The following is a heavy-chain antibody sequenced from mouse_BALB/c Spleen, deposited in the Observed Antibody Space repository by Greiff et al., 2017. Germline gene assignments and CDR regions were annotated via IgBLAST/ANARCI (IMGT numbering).Heavy chain of an antibody. D-gene: IGHD2-1*01. CDR3: ALYGNYDYAMDY. CDR2: ISNGGGST. Sequence: DVMLVESGGGLVQPGGSLKLSCAASGFTFSSYTMSWVRQTPEKRLEWVAYISNGGGSTYYPDTVKGRFTISRDNAKNTLYLQMSSLKSEDTAMYYCALYGNYDYAMDYWGQGTSVTVSS. CDR1: GFTFSSYT. V-gene: IGHV5-12-2*01. J-gene: IGHJ4*01.